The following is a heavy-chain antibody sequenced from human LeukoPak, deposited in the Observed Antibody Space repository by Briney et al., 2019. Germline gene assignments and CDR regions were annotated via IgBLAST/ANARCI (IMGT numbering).Heavy chain of an antibody. CDR3: ARAHLFSNSVGWFAP. D-gene: IGHD4-11*01. Sequence: GGSLRLSCAASGFTFSTYWMYWARQGPGKGLVCVARINRDGSTTTYADSVKGRFTISRDNAKSTLYLQMNSLRAEDTAVYYCARAHLFSNSVGWFAPWGQGTQVTVSS. CDR1: GFTFSTYW. CDR2: INRDGSTT. V-gene: IGHV3-74*01. J-gene: IGHJ5*02.